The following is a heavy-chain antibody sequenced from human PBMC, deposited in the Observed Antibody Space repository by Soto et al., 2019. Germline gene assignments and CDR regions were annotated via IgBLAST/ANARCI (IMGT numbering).Heavy chain of an antibody. Sequence: GGSLRLSCAASGFTFSSYEMNWVRQAPGKGLEWVSYISSSGSTIYYADSVKGRFTISRDNAKNTVYLQMNSLRAEDTAVYYCAKGPTVMVEWGQGALVTVSS. V-gene: IGHV3-48*03. CDR2: ISSSGSTI. D-gene: IGHD3-10*01. J-gene: IGHJ4*02. CDR1: GFTFSSYE. CDR3: AKGPTVMVE.